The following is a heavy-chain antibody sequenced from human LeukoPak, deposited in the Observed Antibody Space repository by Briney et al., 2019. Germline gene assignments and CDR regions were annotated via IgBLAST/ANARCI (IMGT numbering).Heavy chain of an antibody. CDR3: ARDPGFLQQLGTQFDY. Sequence: GGSLRLSCGASGFILRSQAMHGVREAPGKGLEWVAVILSDGNNKYYADSVKGRFTLSRDNSKNTLYLQMNSLRPEDTAVYYCARDPGFLQQLGTQFDYWGQGTLVTVSS. CDR1: GFILRSQA. V-gene: IGHV3-30-3*01. CDR2: ILSDGNNK. J-gene: IGHJ4*02. D-gene: IGHD6-13*01.